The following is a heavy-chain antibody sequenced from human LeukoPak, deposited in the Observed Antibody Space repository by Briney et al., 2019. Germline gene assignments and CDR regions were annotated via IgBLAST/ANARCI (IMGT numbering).Heavy chain of an antibody. Sequence: ASVKVSCKASGYTFTSYGISWVRQAPGQGLEWMGWISAYNGNTNYAQKLQGRVTMTTDTSTSTAYMELRSLRSDDTAVYYCARGGIVAGTSTYFDYWGQGTLVTVSS. V-gene: IGHV1-18*01. D-gene: IGHD6-19*01. CDR1: GYTFTSYG. CDR2: ISAYNGNT. CDR3: ARGGIVAGTSTYFDY. J-gene: IGHJ4*02.